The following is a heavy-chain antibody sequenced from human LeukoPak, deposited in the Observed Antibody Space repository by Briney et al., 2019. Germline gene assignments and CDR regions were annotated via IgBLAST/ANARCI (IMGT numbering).Heavy chain of an antibody. V-gene: IGHV1-18*01. CDR1: GYTFTSYG. D-gene: IGHD2-2*01. J-gene: IGHJ4*02. CDR3: ARSTPYIVVVPAAPTFDY. Sequence: ASVKVSCKASGYTFTSYGISWARQAPGQGLEWMGWISAYNGNTNYAQKLQGRVTMTTDTSTSTAYMELRSLRSDDTAVYYCARSTPYIVVVPAAPTFDYWGQGTLVTVSS. CDR2: ISAYNGNT.